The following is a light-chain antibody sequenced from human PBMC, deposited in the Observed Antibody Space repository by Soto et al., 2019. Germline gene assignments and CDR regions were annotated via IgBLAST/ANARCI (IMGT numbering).Light chain of an antibody. CDR2: DVS. J-gene: IGLJ2*01. Sequence: QSVLTQPASVSGSPGQSITISCAGTSSDVGGYNYVSWYQQHPGKVPKLMIYDVSNRPSGVSNRFSGSKSGNTASLTISGLQAEDEAEYYCSSYTSSSTLFGGGTKLTVL. CDR1: SSDVGGYNY. CDR3: SSYTSSSTL. V-gene: IGLV2-14*01.